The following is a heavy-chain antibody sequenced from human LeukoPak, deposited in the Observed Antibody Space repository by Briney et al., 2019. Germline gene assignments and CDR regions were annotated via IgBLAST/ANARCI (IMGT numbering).Heavy chain of an antibody. CDR3: ATGQILYGSDY. CDR1: GGSISSYY. J-gene: IGHJ4*02. CDR2: IYYSGST. Sequence: SETLSLTFTVPGGSISSYYWSWIRQPPGKGLEWIGYIYYSGSTNYNPSPKRPVTLSVDTTKNQFSLKLGSVTAADTAVYYCATGQILYGSDYWGLGTLVTVSS. V-gene: IGHV4-59*01. D-gene: IGHD3-10*01.